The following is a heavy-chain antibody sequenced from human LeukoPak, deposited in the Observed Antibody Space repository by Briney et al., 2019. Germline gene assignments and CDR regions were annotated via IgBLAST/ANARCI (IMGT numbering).Heavy chain of an antibody. CDR3: TTKGY. V-gene: IGHV3-15*01. Sequence: GGSLRLSCGASGFTFSNAWMSWVRQAPGKGLEWVGRIKSKTDGGPTDYAAPVKGRFTISRDDSKNTLYLQMNSLKTEDTAVYYCTTKGYWGQGTLVTVSS. J-gene: IGHJ4*02. CDR2: IKSKTDGGPT. CDR1: GFTFSNAW.